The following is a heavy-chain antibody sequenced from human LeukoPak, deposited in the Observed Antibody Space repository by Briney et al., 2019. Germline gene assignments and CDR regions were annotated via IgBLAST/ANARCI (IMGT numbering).Heavy chain of an antibody. D-gene: IGHD3-10*01. Sequence: ASVKVSCKASGGTFSSYAISWVRQATGQGLEWMGWMNPNSGNTGYAQKFQGRVTMTRNTSISTAYMELSSLRSEDTAVYYCARMVRGVIISPGENWFDPWGQGTLVTVSS. CDR3: ARMVRGVIISPGENWFDP. V-gene: IGHV1-8*02. J-gene: IGHJ5*02. CDR1: GGTFSSYA. CDR2: MNPNSGNT.